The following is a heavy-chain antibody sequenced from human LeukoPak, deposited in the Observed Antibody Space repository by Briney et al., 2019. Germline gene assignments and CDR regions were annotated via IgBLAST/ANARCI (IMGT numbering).Heavy chain of an antibody. V-gene: IGHV1-2*02. J-gene: IGHJ4*02. Sequence: ASVKVSCKASGYTFTRYYMHWVRQAPGQGLEWMGWINPNSGSTNYAQKSQGRVSMTRDTSISTAYMELSRLRSDDTAVYYWASGGEMATMWCTAHKDYWGQGSLVTVSS. D-gene: IGHD5-24*01. CDR2: INPNSGST. CDR3: ASGGEMATMWCTAHKDY. CDR1: GYTFTRYY.